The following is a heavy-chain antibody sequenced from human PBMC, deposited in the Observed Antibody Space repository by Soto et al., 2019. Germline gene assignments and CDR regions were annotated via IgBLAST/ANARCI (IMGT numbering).Heavy chain of an antibody. CDR3: IRGPRASSSGTGAY. V-gene: IGHV3-74*01. J-gene: IGHJ4*02. Sequence: GGSLRLSCEASGFVFKMYYMHWVRQVPGKGPEWVSRISDDGKITIYADSVKDRFTISRDNAKDTLYLQLDNLRGDDTGLYYCIRGPRASSSGTGAYWGQGTQVTVS. CDR1: GFVFKMYY. CDR2: ISDDGKIT. D-gene: IGHD2-2*01.